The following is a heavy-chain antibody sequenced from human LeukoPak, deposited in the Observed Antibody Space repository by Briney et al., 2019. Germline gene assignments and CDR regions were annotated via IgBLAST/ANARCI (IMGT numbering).Heavy chain of an antibody. CDR3: ARLGTSATYFDL. J-gene: IGHJ4*02. D-gene: IGHD2-15*01. CDR1: GYSFIRNW. CDR2: IYPGDSDT. V-gene: IGHV5-51*01. Sequence: GESLKISCKGSGYSFIRNWIGWVRQMPGKGLEWMAIIYPGDSDTRYSPSFQGQVTISADKSISTAYLQWSSLTASDTAMYYCARLGTSATYFDLWGQGTVVTVSS.